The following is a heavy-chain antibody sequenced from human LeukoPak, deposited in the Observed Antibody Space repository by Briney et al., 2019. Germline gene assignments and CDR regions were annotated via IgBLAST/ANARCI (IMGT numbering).Heavy chain of an antibody. J-gene: IGHJ4*02. Sequence: GGSLRLSCAASGFTFSSYSMNWVRQAPGKGLEWVSYISSSSSTIYYADSVRGRFTISRDNAKNSLYLQMNSLRAEDTAVYYCARGVQAAGHNPLPRNPPVYWGQGTLVTVSS. CDR3: ARGVQAAGHNPLPRNPPVY. CDR1: GFTFSSYS. CDR2: ISSSSSTI. V-gene: IGHV3-48*04. D-gene: IGHD6-13*01.